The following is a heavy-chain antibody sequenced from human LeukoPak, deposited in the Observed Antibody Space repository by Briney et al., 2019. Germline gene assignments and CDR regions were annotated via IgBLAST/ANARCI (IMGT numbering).Heavy chain of an antibody. D-gene: IGHD3-9*01. CDR3: AKGRQYSFDYLIDY. CDR1: GFTFSSLG. V-gene: IGHV3-30*18. Sequence: GGSLRLSCVASGFTFSSLGMHWVRQAPGKGLEWVAVISSDGSKKNYADSVKGRLTLSRDNSKNTVYLQVDSLRTEDTTVYYCAKGRQYSFDYLIDYWGQGTLVTVSS. J-gene: IGHJ4*02. CDR2: ISSDGSKK.